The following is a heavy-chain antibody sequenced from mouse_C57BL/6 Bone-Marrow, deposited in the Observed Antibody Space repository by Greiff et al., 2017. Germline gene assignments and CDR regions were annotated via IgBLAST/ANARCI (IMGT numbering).Heavy chain of an antibody. CDR2: INPYNGGT. D-gene: IGHD1-1*01. Sequence: VQLQQSGPVLVKPGASVKMSCKASGYTFTDYYMNWVKQSHGKSLEWIGVINPYNGGTSYNQKFKGKATLTVDKSSSTAYMELNSLTSEDSAVYYCARENYGSSYGFAYWGQGTLVTVSA. V-gene: IGHV1-19*01. CDR3: ARENYGSSYGFAY. CDR1: GYTFTDYY. J-gene: IGHJ3*01.